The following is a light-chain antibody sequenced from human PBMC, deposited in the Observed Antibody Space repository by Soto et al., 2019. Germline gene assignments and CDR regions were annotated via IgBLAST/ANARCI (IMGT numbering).Light chain of an antibody. CDR2: WAS. Sequence: DIVMTQSPDSLAVSLGERATINCKSSQTVLDSSNNVNYLAWYQQKPGQPPKLLVNWASTRESGVPDRFTGSGSGTDFTLSISSLQAEDVAVYYCHQFYYLPANFGQGTTMEIK. J-gene: IGKJ2*01. CDR3: HQFYYLPAN. V-gene: IGKV4-1*01. CDR1: QTVLDSSNNVNY.